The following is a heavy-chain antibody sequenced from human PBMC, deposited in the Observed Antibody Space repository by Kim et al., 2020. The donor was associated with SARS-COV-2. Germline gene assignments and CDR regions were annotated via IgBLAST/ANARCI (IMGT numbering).Heavy chain of an antibody. J-gene: IGHJ4*02. V-gene: IGHV4-59*01. CDR3: AREPSYGDYFDY. CDR2: T. D-gene: IGHD4-17*01. Sequence: TNNNPSLKRRVTITGDTSKNQFSLKLSSVNAADTAVYYCAREPSYGDYFDYRGQGTLVTVSS.